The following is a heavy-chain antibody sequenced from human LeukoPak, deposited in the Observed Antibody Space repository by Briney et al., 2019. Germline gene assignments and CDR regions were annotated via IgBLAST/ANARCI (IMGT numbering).Heavy chain of an antibody. J-gene: IGHJ6*02. CDR3: ARWFTITSGDYDILTSSYHRGMDV. D-gene: IGHD3-9*01. CDR1: GYAFTGYN. Sequence: ASVKVSCKASGYAFTGYNMHWVRQAPGQGLEWMGWINPNSGGTNYAQKFQGRVTMTRDMSISTAYMELSRLTSDDTAVYYCARWFTITSGDYDILTSSYHRGMDVWGRGTTVTVSS. CDR2: INPNSGGT. V-gene: IGHV1-2*02.